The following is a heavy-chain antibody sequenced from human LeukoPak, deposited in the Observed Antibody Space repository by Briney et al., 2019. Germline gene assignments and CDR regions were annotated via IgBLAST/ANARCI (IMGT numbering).Heavy chain of an antibody. V-gene: IGHV3-48*02. J-gene: IGHJ4*02. CDR3: VRDPEALDY. Sequence: PGGPLRLSCVASGFTFSSYSMNWVRQGPGKGLEWVSYISRGRPTIHYADSVKGRFTISRDNAKNSLYLQMNSLRDEDTAVYYCVRDPEALDYWGQGTLVTASS. CDR1: GFTFSSYS. CDR2: ISRGRPTI.